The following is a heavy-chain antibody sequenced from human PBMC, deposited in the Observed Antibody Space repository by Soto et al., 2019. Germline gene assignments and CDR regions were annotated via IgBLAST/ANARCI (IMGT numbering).Heavy chain of an antibody. V-gene: IGHV4-30-2*01. Sequence: SETMSLTCAVSGGSISSGGYSWSWIRQPPGKGLEWIGYIYHSGSTYYNPSLKSRVTISVDRSKNQLSLKLSSVTAEDTAVYYCAKDTHITMVRGVFPRWGQGTLVIVSS. D-gene: IGHD3-10*01. CDR2: IYHSGST. CDR1: GGSISSGGYS. J-gene: IGHJ4*02. CDR3: AKDTHITMVRGVFPR.